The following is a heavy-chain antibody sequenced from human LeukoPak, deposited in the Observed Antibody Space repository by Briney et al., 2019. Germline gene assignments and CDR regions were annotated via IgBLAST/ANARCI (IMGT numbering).Heavy chain of an antibody. J-gene: IGHJ4*02. CDR3: AKGVELRVYGCGSWDY. CDR2: INNDGSST. D-gene: IGHD1-7*01. CDR1: GFTFSSYA. V-gene: IGHV3-74*01. Sequence: PGTSLRLSCAASGFTFSSYAIHWVRQAPGKGLEWVSRINNDGSSTIYADSVKGRFTMSRDNAKNTLYLQMNSLRAEDTAVYYCAKGVELRVYGCGSWDYWGQGTLVTVSS.